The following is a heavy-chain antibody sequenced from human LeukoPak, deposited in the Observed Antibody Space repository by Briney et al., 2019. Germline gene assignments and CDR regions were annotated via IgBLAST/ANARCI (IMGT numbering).Heavy chain of an antibody. V-gene: IGHV3-30-3*01. CDR3: AREDEYYFDC. CDR2: ISYDGSNK. J-gene: IGHJ4*02. CDR1: GFTFSSYA. Sequence: GGSLRLSCAASGFTFSSYAMHWVRQAPGKGLEWVAVISYDGSNKYYADSVKGRFTISRDNSKNTLYLQMNSLRAEDTAVYYCAREDEYYFDCWGQGTLVTVSS.